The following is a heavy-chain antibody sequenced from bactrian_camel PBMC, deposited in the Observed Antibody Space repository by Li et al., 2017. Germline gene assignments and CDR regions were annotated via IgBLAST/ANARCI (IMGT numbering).Heavy chain of an antibody. Sequence: VQLVESGGGSVQAGGSLRLSCAASGFTFSGRCMAWFRQAPGKEREGVASIVDTSSTDYAGSVKGRFTISTDFSKNTLFLQMNSLEPEDTALYFCATGEGFDCSGAYCSLHYWGQGTQVTVS. V-gene: IGHV3-2*01. J-gene: IGHJ4*01. CDR3: ATGEGFDCSGAYCSLHY. CDR1: GFTFSGRC. D-gene: IGHD3*01. CDR2: IVDTSST.